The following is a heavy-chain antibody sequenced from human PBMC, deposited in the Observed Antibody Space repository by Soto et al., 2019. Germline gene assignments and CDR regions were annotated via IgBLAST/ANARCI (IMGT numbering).Heavy chain of an antibody. CDR3: ARGKWIQLWFGEDYYYYGMDV. V-gene: IGHV1-8*01. J-gene: IGHJ6*02. D-gene: IGHD5-18*01. CDR1: GYTFTSYD. CDR2: MNPNSGNT. Sequence: GASVKVSCKASGYTFTSYDINWVRQATGQGLEWMGWMNPNSGNTGYAQKFQGRVTMTRNTSISTAYMELSSLRSEDTAVYYCARGKWIQLWFGEDYYYYGMDVWGQGTTVTVSS.